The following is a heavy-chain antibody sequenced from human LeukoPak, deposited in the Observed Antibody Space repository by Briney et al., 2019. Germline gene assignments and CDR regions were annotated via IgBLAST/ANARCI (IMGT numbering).Heavy chain of an antibody. CDR2: IYYSGST. D-gene: IGHD3-22*01. J-gene: IGHJ4*02. V-gene: IGHV4-59*08. CDR1: GGSISSYY. Sequence: SETLSLTCTVSGGSISSYYWSWIRQPPGRGLEWIGYIYYSGSTNYNPSLKSRVTISVDTSKNQFSLKLSSVTAADTAVYYCARHSPNYYDSSGYYYYFDYWGQGTLVTVSS. CDR3: ARHSPNYYDSSGYYYYFDY.